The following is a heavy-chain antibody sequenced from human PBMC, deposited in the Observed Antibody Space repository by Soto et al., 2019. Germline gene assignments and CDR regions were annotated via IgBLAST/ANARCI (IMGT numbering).Heavy chain of an antibody. CDR2: ISGSGGST. J-gene: IGHJ4*02. D-gene: IGHD3-10*01. CDR3: AKGTANAAFRVDTLFDD. V-gene: IGHV3-23*01. CDR1: GFTFSSYA. Sequence: GGSLRLSCAVSGFTFSSYAMSWVRQAPGKGLEWVSVISGSGGSTYYADSVKGRFTISRDNSKNTLYLQMNSLRAEDTAVYYCAKGTANAAFRVDTLFDDWGQGTLGTVSS.